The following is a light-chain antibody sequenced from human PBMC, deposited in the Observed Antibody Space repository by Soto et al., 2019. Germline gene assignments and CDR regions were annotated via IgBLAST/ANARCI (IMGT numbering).Light chain of an antibody. CDR2: GAS. V-gene: IGKV3-15*01. CDR3: QQYNNWPYT. J-gene: IGKJ2*01. Sequence: EIVMTQSPATLSVSPGERVALSCRASQSVSSNFAWYQQKSGQAPRLLIYGASTRATGIPARFSDSGSGTEFTLAISSLQSEDFAVYYCQQYNNWPYTFGQGTKLEIK. CDR1: QSVSSN.